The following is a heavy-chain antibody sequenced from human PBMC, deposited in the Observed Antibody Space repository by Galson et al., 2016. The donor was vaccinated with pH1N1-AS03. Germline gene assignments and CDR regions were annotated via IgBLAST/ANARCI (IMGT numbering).Heavy chain of an antibody. D-gene: IGHD2-2*01. CDR2: IIPIFGNP. CDR3: ASRCSSTSCLYYYYGMDV. Sequence: ASGGTFNKYAITWVRQAPGQGLEWMGGIIPIFGNPDYAQKFQGRVTISTDKSTTTANMELSSLRSEDTAVYYCASRCSSTSCLYYYYGMDVWGQGTTVTVSS. V-gene: IGHV1-69*05. J-gene: IGHJ6*02. CDR1: GGTFNKYA.